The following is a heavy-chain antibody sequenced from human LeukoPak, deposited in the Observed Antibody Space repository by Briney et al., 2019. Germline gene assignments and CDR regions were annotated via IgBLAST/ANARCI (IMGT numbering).Heavy chain of an antibody. V-gene: IGHV3-7*02. J-gene: IGHJ4*02. CDR1: GFTFSGYW. CDR3: ARPGYCSGGSCYGVDY. Sequence: GGSLRLSCAASGFTFSGYWMSWVRQAPGKGLEWVANIKPDGSEKYYVDSVKGRFTISRENAKNSLYLQMNSLRAEDTAVYYCARPGYCSGGSCYGVDYWGQGTLVTVSS. D-gene: IGHD2-15*01. CDR2: IKPDGSEK.